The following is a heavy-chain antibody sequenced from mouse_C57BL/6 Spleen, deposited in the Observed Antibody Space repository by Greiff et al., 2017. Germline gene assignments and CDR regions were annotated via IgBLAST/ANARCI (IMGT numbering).Heavy chain of an antibody. CDR3: VRGNYYGSYYFDY. J-gene: IGHJ2*01. CDR2: IRSKSSTYAT. CDR1: GFTFNTYA. V-gene: IGHV10-3*01. D-gene: IGHD1-1*01. Sequence: EVMLVESGGGLVQPKGSLKLSCAASGFTFNTYAMHWVRQAPGKGLAWVARIRSKSSTYATYYADSVKDRFTFSRDDSQSMLYLQMNNLKTEDTAMYYCVRGNYYGSYYFDYWGQGTTLTVSS.